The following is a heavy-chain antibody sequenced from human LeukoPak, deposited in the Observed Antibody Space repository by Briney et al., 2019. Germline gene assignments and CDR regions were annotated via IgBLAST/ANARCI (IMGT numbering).Heavy chain of an antibody. V-gene: IGHV4-38-2*01. D-gene: IGHD3-3*01. J-gene: IGHJ3*02. Sequence: PSETLSLTCAVSGYSISSGYYWGWIRQPPGKGLEWIGSIYHSGSTYYNPSLKSRVTISVDTSKNQFSLKLSSVTAADTAVYYCARGLLEWLLSDAFDIWGQGTMVTVSS. CDR3: ARGLLEWLLSDAFDI. CDR2: IYHSGST. CDR1: GYSISSGYY.